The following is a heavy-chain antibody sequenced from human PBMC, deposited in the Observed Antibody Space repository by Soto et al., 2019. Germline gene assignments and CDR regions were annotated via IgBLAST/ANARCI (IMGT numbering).Heavy chain of an antibody. J-gene: IGHJ4*02. CDR3: ARNVPVTALGY. CDR1: GVTVGNDY. Sequence: EVRLVESGGGLVQPGGSLRLSCAASGVTVGNDYMSWVRQAPGKGLEWVSVTYSGGGTRYADSVKGRFTMSRDSTKNTVYLQMDSLRAEDTAVHFCARNVPVTALGYWGQGSLVTVSS. V-gene: IGHV3-66*01. D-gene: IGHD4-17*01. CDR2: TYSGGGT.